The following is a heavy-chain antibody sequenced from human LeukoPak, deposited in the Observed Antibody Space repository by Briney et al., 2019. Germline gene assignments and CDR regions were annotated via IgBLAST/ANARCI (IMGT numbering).Heavy chain of an antibody. Sequence: ASVKVSCKVSGYTLTELSMHWVRQAPGKGLEWMGGFDPEDGETIYAQKFQGRVTMTEDTSTDTAYMELSSLRSDDTAVYYCAREGAVADALDAFDIWGQGTMVTVSS. CDR2: FDPEDGET. J-gene: IGHJ3*02. D-gene: IGHD6-19*01. V-gene: IGHV1-24*01. CDR3: AREGAVADALDAFDI. CDR1: GYTLTELS.